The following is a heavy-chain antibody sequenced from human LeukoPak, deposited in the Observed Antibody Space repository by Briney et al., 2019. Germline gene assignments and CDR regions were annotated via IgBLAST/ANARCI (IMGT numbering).Heavy chain of an antibody. CDR2: ISSSGSTI. CDR1: GFTFSDYY. CDR3: AREGGLGYCSSTSCRYYGMDV. D-gene: IGHD2-2*01. J-gene: IGHJ6*02. V-gene: IGHV3-11*01. Sequence: GGSLRLSCAASGFTFSDYYMSWIRQAPGKGLEWVSYISSSGSTIYYADSVKGRFTISRDNAKNSLYLQMNSLRAEDTAVYYCAREGGLGYCSSTSCRYYGMDVWSQGTTVTVSS.